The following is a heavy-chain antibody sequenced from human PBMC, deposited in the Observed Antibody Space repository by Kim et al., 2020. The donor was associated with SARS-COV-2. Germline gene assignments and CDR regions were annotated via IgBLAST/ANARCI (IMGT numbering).Heavy chain of an antibody. CDR3: ARVGIYGGNLSVMSDY. V-gene: IGHV3-30*04. CDR2: ISYDGSNK. CDR1: GFTFSSYA. D-gene: IGHD4-17*01. Sequence: GGSLRLSCAASGFTFSSYAMHWVRQAPGKGLEWVAVISYDGSNKYYADSVKGRFTISRDNSKNTLYLQMNSLRAEDTAVYYCARVGIYGGNLSVMSDYWGQGTLVTVSS. J-gene: IGHJ4*02.